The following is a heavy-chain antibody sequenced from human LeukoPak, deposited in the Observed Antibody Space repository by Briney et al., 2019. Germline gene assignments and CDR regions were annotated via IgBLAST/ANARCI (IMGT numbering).Heavy chain of an antibody. Sequence: ASVKVSCKASGYTFTSYGISWVRQAPGQGLEWMGWISAYNGNTNYAQKLQGRVTMTTDTSTSTAYMELRSLRSDDTAVYYCARGGRVLLWFGELLDYWGQGTLVTVSS. CDR1: GYTFTSYG. J-gene: IGHJ4*02. CDR2: ISAYNGNT. V-gene: IGHV1-18*01. D-gene: IGHD3-10*01. CDR3: ARGGRVLLWFGELLDY.